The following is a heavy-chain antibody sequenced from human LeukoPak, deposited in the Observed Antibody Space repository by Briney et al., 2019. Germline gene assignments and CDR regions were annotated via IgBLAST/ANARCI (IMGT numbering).Heavy chain of an antibody. CDR2: IGISSGNT. D-gene: IGHD5-24*01. CDR1: GFPFSDYS. Sequence: PGGSLRLSCTASGFPFSDYSMNWVRQAPGKGLEWISYIGISSGNTKYADSVRGRFTISADNAKNSLYLQMNSLRVEDTAVYYCARGDGYNDAEYLQHWGQGTLVTVS. V-gene: IGHV3-48*04. CDR3: ARGDGYNDAEYLQH. J-gene: IGHJ1*01.